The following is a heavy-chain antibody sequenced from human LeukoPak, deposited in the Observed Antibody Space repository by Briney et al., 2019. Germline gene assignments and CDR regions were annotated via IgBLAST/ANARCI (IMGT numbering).Heavy chain of an antibody. V-gene: IGHV3-23*01. D-gene: IGHD2-2*01. CDR3: TKAPGTSWYFSNY. CDR2: ISGSGDST. CDR1: GYTFSRYD. J-gene: IGHJ4*02. Sequence: QPGGSLRLSCTPSGYTFSRYDMTGVRQAPGKGLEWVSGISGSGDSTYYADPVKGRFTISRDNSKNTLYLQMNSLRAEDTAVYYFTKAPGTSWYFSNYWGQGTLVTVSS.